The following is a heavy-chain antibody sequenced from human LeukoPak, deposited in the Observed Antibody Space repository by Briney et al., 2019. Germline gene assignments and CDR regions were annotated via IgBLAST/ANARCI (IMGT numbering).Heavy chain of an antibody. CDR2: ISYEGSNK. V-gene: IGHV3-30*09. Sequence: AGGSLRLSCAASGFTFCSYAMHWVREAPGKGLEWVAVISYEGSNKYYADSVKGRFALSRDNSMNTLYLQMNSLRAEDTAVYYCARENYDFWSAQAPAPFDYWGQGTLVTVSS. CDR1: GFTFCSYA. CDR3: ARENYDFWSAQAPAPFDY. D-gene: IGHD3-3*01. J-gene: IGHJ4*02.